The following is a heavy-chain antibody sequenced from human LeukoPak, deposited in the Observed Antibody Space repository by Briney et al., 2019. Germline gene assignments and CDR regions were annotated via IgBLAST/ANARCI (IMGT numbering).Heavy chain of an antibody. J-gene: IGHJ4*02. CDR3: SKATPPRDGSNPDY. Sequence: GGSLRLSCAASGFIFSSYGMHWVRQAPGKGLEWVAVISYDGRNKYYADSVKGRFTISRDNSKNTLYLQMSSLRAEDTALYYCSKATPPRDGSNPDYWGQGTLVTVSS. CDR2: ISYDGRNK. V-gene: IGHV3-30*18. D-gene: IGHD5-24*01. CDR1: GFIFSSYG.